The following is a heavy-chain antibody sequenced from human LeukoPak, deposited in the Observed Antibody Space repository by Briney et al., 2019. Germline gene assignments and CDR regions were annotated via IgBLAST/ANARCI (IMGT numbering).Heavy chain of an antibody. Sequence: PGGSLRLSCAASGFTFSTYAMAWVRQAPGKGLEWVSAIGGGGRHSTYYADSVKGRFTISRDNSENTLFLQMNSLRAEDTAVYYCAKAVYGFDAFDIWGQGTMVTVSS. J-gene: IGHJ3*02. CDR3: AKAVYGFDAFDI. CDR1: GFTFSTYA. CDR2: IGGGGRHST. V-gene: IGHV3-23*01. D-gene: IGHD4-17*01.